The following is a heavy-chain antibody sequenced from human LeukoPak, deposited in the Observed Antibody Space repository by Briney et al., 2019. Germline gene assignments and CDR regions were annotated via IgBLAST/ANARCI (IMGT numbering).Heavy chain of an antibody. J-gene: IGHJ1*01. CDR2: ISSSGSTI. D-gene: IGHD1-14*01. Sequence: GGSLRLSCAASGFTFSDYYMSWIRQAPGKGREWVSYISSSGSTIYSADAVRGRFTISRDNAKNSLYLKMISLRAEDTAVYYCARLMGSAGSADFQHWGQGTLVTVSS. CDR1: GFTFSDYY. CDR3: ARLMGSAGSADFQH. V-gene: IGHV3-11*01.